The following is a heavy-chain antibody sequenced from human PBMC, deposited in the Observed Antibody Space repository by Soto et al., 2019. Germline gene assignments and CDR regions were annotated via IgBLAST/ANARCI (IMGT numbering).Heavy chain of an antibody. CDR3: TTDTRWAVAGSPTQDY. CDR2: IKTKAEGGTT. J-gene: IGHJ4*02. CDR1: RFTFSNAW. V-gene: IGHV3-15*07. D-gene: IGHD6-19*01. Sequence: EVQLVESRGGLVKPGGSLRLSCAASRFTFSNAWMNWVRQAPGRGLEWVGRIKTKAEGGTTDFTAPVKGRSTISRDDSKNTLYLQMNSLRTEDTAVYYCTTDTRWAVAGSPTQDYWGQGTLVTVSS.